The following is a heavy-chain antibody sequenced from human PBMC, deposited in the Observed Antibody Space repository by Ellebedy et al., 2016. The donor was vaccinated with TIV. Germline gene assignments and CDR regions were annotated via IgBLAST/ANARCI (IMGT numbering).Heavy chain of an antibody. CDR3: ADGSGSY. J-gene: IGHJ4*02. Sequence: MPSETLSLTCTVSGGSISSNYWSWIRQPPGKGLEWIGYIYYSGSTNYNPSLKSRVTISVDTSKNQFSLKLSSVTAADTAVYYCADGSGSYWGQGTLVTVSS. CDR1: GGSISSNY. V-gene: IGHV4-59*12. D-gene: IGHD3-10*01. CDR2: IYYSGST.